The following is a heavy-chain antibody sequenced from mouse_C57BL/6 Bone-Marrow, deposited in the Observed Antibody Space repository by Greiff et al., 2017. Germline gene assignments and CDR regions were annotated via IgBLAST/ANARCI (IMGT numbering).Heavy chain of an antibody. V-gene: IGHV1-64*01. CDR3: ARRDYSGSLAAWVAY. CDR1: GYTFTSYW. D-gene: IGHD1-1*01. CDR2: IHPNSGST. Sequence: QVQLQQPGAELVKPGASVKLSCKASGYTFTSYWMHWVKQRPGQGLEWIGMIHPNSGSTNYNEKFKSKATLTVDKSSSTAYLQLSSLTSADSAVDCCARRDYSGSLAAWVAYWGQGTLVTVSA. J-gene: IGHJ3*01.